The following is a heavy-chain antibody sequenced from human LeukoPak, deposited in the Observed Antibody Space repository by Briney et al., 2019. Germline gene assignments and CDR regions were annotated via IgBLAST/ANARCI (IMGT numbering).Heavy chain of an antibody. CDR3: ARDLGTYYGMDV. J-gene: IGHJ6*02. Sequence: SETLSLTCAVYGGSFSGYYWSWIRQPPGKGLEWIGEINHSGSTNYNPSLKSRVTISVDTSKNQFSLKLSSVTAADTAVYYCARDLGTYYGMDVWGQGTTVTVSS. V-gene: IGHV4-34*01. CDR1: GGSFSGYY. CDR2: INHSGST.